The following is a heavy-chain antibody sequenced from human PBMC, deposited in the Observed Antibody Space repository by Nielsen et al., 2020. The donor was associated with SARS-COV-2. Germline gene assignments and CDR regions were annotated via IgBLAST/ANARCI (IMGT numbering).Heavy chain of an antibody. D-gene: IGHD1-14*01. Sequence: GESLKISCAASGFTFSSYWMHWVRQAPGKGLVWVSRINSDGSSTSYADSVKGRFTISRDNAKNSLYLQMNSLRAEDTAVYYCARRNYYFDYWGQGTLVTVSS. V-gene: IGHV3-74*01. J-gene: IGHJ4*02. CDR1: GFTFSSYW. CDR2: INSDGSST. CDR3: ARRNYYFDY.